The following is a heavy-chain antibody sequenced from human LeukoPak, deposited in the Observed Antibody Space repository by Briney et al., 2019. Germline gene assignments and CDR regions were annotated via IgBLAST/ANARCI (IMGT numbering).Heavy chain of an antibody. D-gene: IGHD2-15*01. J-gene: IGHJ3*02. Sequence: ASVKVSCKASGYTFTSYGISWVRQAPGQGLEWMGWISAYNGNTNYAQKLQGRVTMTTDTSTSTAYMELRSLRSDDTAVYYCARDALGYCSGGSCHALAGDDAFDIWGQGTMVTVSS. CDR1: GYTFTSYG. CDR3: ARDALGYCSGGSCHALAGDDAFDI. V-gene: IGHV1-18*01. CDR2: ISAYNGNT.